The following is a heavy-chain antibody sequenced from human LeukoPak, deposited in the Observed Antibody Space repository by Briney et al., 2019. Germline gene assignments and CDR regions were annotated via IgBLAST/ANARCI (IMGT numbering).Heavy chain of an antibody. V-gene: IGHV3-11*01. CDR3: ARSADRSGYFREITLYYFDY. CDR2: ISNRGTTI. D-gene: IGHD3-22*01. J-gene: IGHJ4*02. Sequence: GGSLRLSCAASGFTFSDFYMTWIRQAPGKGLEWVSYISNRGTTIHYADSVRGRFTISRDNAKKSLYLQMNGLRAEDTAVYYCARSADRSGYFREITLYYFDYWGQGTLVTVSS. CDR1: GFTFSDFY.